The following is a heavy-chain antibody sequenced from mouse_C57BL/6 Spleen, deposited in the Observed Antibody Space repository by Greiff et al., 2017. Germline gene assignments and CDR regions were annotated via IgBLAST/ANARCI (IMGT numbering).Heavy chain of an antibody. CDR2: INSDGGST. Sequence: EVKVVESGGGLVQPGESLKLSCESNEYEFPSHDMSWVRKTPEKRLELVAAINSDGGSTYYPEPMERRFIISRDNTKKPLYLQMRSLRSEDTALYYCARGGYGSSYWYFDVWGTGTTVTVSS. V-gene: IGHV5-2*01. CDR1: EYEFPSHD. CDR3: ARGGYGSSYWYFDV. D-gene: IGHD1-1*01. J-gene: IGHJ1*03.